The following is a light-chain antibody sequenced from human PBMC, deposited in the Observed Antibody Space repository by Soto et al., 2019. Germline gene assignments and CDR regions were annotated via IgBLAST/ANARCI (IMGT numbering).Light chain of an antibody. CDR3: ISYTSSNTWV. Sequence: QSALTQHASVSGSPGQSLTISCTGTSSDIGGYDYVSWYQQYPGKAPRLLIYEVSNRPSGISNRFSVSKSGNSASLTISGLQAEDEADYHCISYTSSNTWVFGGGTKLTVL. V-gene: IGLV2-14*01. CDR2: EVS. CDR1: SSDIGGYDY. J-gene: IGLJ3*02.